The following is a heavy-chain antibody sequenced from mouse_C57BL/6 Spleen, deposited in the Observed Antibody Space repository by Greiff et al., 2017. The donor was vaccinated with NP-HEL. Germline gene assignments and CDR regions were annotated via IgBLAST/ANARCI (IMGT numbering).Heavy chain of an antibody. D-gene: IGHD1-1*01. Sequence: QVQPQQPGAELVKPGASVKLSCKASGYTFTSYWMHWVKQRPGQGLEWIGMIHPNSGSTNYNEKFKSKATLTVDKSSSTAYMQLSSLTSEDSAVYYCARVYYYGSRGYFDGWGTGTTVTAAS. CDR3: ARVYYYGSRGYFDG. J-gene: IGHJ1*03. V-gene: IGHV1-64*01. CDR1: GYTFTSYW. CDR2: IHPNSGST.